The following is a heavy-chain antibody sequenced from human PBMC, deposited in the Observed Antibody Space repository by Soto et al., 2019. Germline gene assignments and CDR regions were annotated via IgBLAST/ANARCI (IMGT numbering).Heavy chain of an antibody. CDR2: IWYDGSNK. J-gene: IGHJ4*02. V-gene: IGHV3-33*01. CDR3: ARQAPPVFGYDSSGFLPYFDY. Sequence: GGSLRLSCAASGFTFSSYGMHWVRQAPGKGLEWVAVIWYDGSNKYYADSVKGRFTISRDNSKNTLYLQMNSLRAEDTAVYYCARQAPPVFGYDSSGFLPYFDYWGQGTLVTVSS. CDR1: GFTFSSYG. D-gene: IGHD3-22*01.